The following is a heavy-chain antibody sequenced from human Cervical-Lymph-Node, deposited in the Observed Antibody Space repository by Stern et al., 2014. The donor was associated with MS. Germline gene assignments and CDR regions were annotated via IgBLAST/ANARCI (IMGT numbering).Heavy chain of an antibody. Sequence: EVQLAESGGGLVQPAGPPTLSSAASAFTFTDHHIDSARQAPGKGPHWVGRTRNKANSYTTEYAASVKGRFTISRDDSKNSLYLQMNSLKTEDTAVYYCALGGLLYFDYWGQGTLVTVSS. CDR1: AFTFTDHH. CDR3: ALGGLLYFDY. D-gene: IGHD2-21*02. J-gene: IGHJ4*02. V-gene: IGHV3-72*01. CDR2: TRNKANSYTT.